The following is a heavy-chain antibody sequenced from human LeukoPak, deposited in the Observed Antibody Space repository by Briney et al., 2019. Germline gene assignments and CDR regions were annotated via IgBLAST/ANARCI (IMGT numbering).Heavy chain of an antibody. J-gene: IGHJ3*02. Sequence: GGSLRLSCAGSGFSFSSYSMNWVRQAPGKGLEWVSSISSSSSYIYYADSVKGRFTISRDNAKNSLFLQMNSLRADDTAVYYCARETYCRGGSCYKGNAFDIWGQGTMVTVSS. D-gene: IGHD2-15*01. V-gene: IGHV3-21*01. CDR3: ARETYCRGGSCYKGNAFDI. CDR2: ISSSSSYI. CDR1: GFSFSSYS.